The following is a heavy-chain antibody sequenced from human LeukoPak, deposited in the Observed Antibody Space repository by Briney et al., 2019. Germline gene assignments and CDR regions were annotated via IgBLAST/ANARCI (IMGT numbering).Heavy chain of an antibody. Sequence: GGSLRLSCAASGFTFSSYSMNWVRQAPGKGLEWVSYISSSVITIYYADSVKGRFTISRDNAKNLLFLQMNSLRAEDTAVYYCARSESRWLGESSLDYWGQGTLVTVSS. CDR3: ARSESRWLGESSLDY. J-gene: IGHJ4*02. D-gene: IGHD3-10*01. CDR2: ISSSVITI. V-gene: IGHV3-48*04. CDR1: GFTFSSYS.